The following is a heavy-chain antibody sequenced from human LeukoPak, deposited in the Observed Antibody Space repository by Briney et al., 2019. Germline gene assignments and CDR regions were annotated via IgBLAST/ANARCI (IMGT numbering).Heavy chain of an antibody. CDR2: IYYSGST. D-gene: IGHD3-10*01. Sequence: SETLSPTCTVSGGSISSSSYYWGWIRQPPGKGLEWIGSIYYSGSTYYNPSLKSRVTISVDTSKNQFSLKLSSVTAADTAVYYCARDLSELLWFGELLYGWFDPWGQGTLVTVSS. J-gene: IGHJ5*02. V-gene: IGHV4-39*07. CDR3: ARDLSELLWFGELLYGWFDP. CDR1: GGSISSSSYY.